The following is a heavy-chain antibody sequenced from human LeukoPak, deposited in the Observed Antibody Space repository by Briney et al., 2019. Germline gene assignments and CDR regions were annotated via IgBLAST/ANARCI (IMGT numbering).Heavy chain of an antibody. CDR2: IKPDGGEK. V-gene: IGHV3-7*03. CDR1: GFTFSTYW. CDR3: VRGSSGTVVRGVAWAWFDP. J-gene: IGHJ5*02. D-gene: IGHD3-10*01. Sequence: GGSLRLSCIASGFTFSTYWMTWGRQAPGQGLEWVANIKPDGGEKYFVDSVKGRFTISRDNDKNSLYLQMNSLRADDTAVYYCVRGSSGTVVRGVAWAWFDPWGQGTLVTVSS.